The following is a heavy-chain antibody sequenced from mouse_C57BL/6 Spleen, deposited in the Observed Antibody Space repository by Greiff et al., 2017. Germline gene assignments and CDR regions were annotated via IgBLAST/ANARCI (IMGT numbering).Heavy chain of an antibody. J-gene: IGHJ3*01. CDR2: FYPGSGSI. CDR1: GYTFTEYT. D-gene: IGHD2-4*01. V-gene: IGHV1-62-2*01. CDR3: ERREEGDYDGIPFAY. Sequence: LVESGAELVKPGASVKLSCKASGYTFTEYTIHWVKQRSGQGLEWIGWFYPGSGSIKYNEKFKDKATLTADKSSSTVYMELSRLTSEDSAVYFCERREEGDYDGIPFAYWGQGTLVTVSA.